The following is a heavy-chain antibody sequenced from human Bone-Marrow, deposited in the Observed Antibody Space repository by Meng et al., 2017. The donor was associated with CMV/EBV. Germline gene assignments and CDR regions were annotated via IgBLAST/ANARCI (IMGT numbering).Heavy chain of an antibody. J-gene: IGHJ4*02. CDR1: GFTFSDHY. Sequence: GESLKISCAASGFTFSDHYMDWVRQAPGKGLEWVGRIRDRASRHTTEYAASVKGRFTISRDDSKNSLYLQMNSLKTEDTAMYYSTRGSMTTRDWDFWGQGTLVTVSS. V-gene: IGHV3-72*01. CDR3: TRGSMTTRDWDF. CDR2: IRDRASRHTT. D-gene: IGHD1-1*01.